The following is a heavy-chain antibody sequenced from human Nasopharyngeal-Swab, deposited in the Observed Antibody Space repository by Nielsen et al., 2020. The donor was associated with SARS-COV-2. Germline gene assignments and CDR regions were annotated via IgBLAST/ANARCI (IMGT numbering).Heavy chain of an antibody. CDR3: ARDVDSSSWYYRFDP. J-gene: IGHJ5*02. Sequence: SVKVSCKASGGTFSSYAISWVRQAPGQGLEWMGGIIPIFGTANYAQKLQGRVTITADKSTSTAYMELSSLRSEDTAVYYFARDVDSSSWYYRFDPWGQGTLVTVSS. CDR1: GGTFSSYA. D-gene: IGHD6-13*01. V-gene: IGHV1-69*06. CDR2: IIPIFGTA.